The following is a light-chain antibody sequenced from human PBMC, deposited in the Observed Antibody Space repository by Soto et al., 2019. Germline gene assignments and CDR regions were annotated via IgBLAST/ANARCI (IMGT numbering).Light chain of an antibody. CDR1: SSDFGGYNY. CDR3: SSYTRSSTLV. Sequence: QSVLTQPASVSGSPGQSITISCTGTSSDFGGYNYVSWYQQHPGKAPKLMIYEVSNRPSGVSNRFSGSKSGNTASLTISGLQAEDESDYYCSSYTRSSTLVFGGGTKLTVL. CDR2: EVS. V-gene: IGLV2-14*01. J-gene: IGLJ2*01.